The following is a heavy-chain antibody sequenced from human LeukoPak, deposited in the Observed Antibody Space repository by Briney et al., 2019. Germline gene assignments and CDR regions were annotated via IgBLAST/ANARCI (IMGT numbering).Heavy chain of an antibody. CDR2: IKQDGSEK. Sequence: GGSLRLSCAASGFTFSSYRMSWVRQAPGKGLEWVANIKQDGSEKYYVDSVKGRFTISRDNAKNSLYLQMNSLRAEDTAVYYCARELNGAFDPWGQGTLVTVS. J-gene: IGHJ5*02. D-gene: IGHD1-1*01. CDR3: ARELNGAFDP. V-gene: IGHV3-7*01. CDR1: GFTFSSYR.